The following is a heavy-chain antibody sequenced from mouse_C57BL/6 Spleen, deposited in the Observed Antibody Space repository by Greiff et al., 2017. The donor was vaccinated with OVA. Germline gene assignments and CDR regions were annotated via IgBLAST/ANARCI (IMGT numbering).Heavy chain of an antibody. CDR1: GYSITSGYY. CDR3: ARVDGYWYFDV. CDR2: ISYDGSN. D-gene: IGHD2-3*01. V-gene: IGHV3-6*01. Sequence: EVQVVESGPGLVKPSQSLSLTCSVTGYSITSGYYWNWIRQFPGNKLEWMGYISYDGSNNYNPSLKNRISITRDTSKNQFFLKLNSVTTEDTATYYCARVDGYWYFDVWGTGTTVTVSS. J-gene: IGHJ1*03.